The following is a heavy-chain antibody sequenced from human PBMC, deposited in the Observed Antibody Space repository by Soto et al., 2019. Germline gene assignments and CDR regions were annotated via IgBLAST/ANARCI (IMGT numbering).Heavy chain of an antibody. CDR1: GFTFSSYA. CDR3: AKGSYTAYYYGMDV. D-gene: IGHD1-26*01. CDR2: ISGSVGST. Sequence: PWGSLRLSCAASGFTFSSYAMSWVRQAPWKGLEWVSAISGSVGSTYYADSVKGWFTISRDNSKNTLYLQMNSLRAEGTAVYYCAKGSYTAYYYGMDVWGQGTTVTVSS. J-gene: IGHJ6*02. V-gene: IGHV3-23*01.